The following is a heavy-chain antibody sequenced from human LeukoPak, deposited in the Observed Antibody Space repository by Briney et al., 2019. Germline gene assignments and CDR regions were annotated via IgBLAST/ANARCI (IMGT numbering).Heavy chain of an antibody. V-gene: IGHV4-59*01. J-gene: IGHJ6*02. Sequence: SETLSLTCSVSGGSISSYYWSWIRQPPGKGLEWIGYIYYSGSTNYNPSLKSRVTISVDTSKNQFSLKLSSVTAADTAVYYCARVTTVTTPAYYYYYGMDVWGQGTTVTVSS. CDR1: GGSISSYY. D-gene: IGHD4-17*01. CDR3: ARVTTVTTPAYYYYYGMDV. CDR2: IYYSGST.